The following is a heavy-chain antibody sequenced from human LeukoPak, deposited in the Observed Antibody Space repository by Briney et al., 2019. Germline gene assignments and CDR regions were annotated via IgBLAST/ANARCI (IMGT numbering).Heavy chain of an antibody. CDR2: IGIDSGNT. CDR3: ARDYKYAFDN. D-gene: IGHD5-24*01. CDR1: GFTFSDYS. J-gene: IGHJ4*02. V-gene: IGHV3-48*01. Sequence: GGSLRLSCAASGFTFSDYSMNWVRQAPEKGLEWISYIGIDSGNTNYADSVKGRFTISGDKAKNSLYLQMNSLRVEDTAVYYCARDYKYAFDNWGQGTLVTVSS.